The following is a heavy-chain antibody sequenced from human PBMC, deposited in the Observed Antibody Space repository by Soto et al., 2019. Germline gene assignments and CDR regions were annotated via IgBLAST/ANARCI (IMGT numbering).Heavy chain of an antibody. V-gene: IGHV3-11*01. CDR3: AGLNTRRYYYYYYGMDV. D-gene: IGHD2-15*01. CDR1: GFTFSDYY. CDR2: ISSSGSTI. J-gene: IGHJ6*02. Sequence: LRLSCAASGFTFSDYYMSWIRQAPGKGLEWVSYISSSGSTIYYADSVKGRFTISRDNAKNSLYLQMNSLRAEDTAVYYCAGLNTRRYYYYYYGMDVWGQGTTVTVSS.